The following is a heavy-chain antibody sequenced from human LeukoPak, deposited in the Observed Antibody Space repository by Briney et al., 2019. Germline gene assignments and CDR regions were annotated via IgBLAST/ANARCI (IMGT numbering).Heavy chain of an antibody. J-gene: IGHJ6*03. CDR2: VNHSGST. CDR3: ARGGAQYTDNFYYYYMDV. Sequence: SETLSLTCAVYGGSFSGYYWSWIRQPPGKGLEWIGEVNHSGSTNYNPPLKSRVTISVDTSKNQFSLKLSSVTAADTAVYYCARGGAQYTDNFYYYYMDVWGKGTTVTISS. V-gene: IGHV4-34*01. D-gene: IGHD2-2*02. CDR1: GGSFSGYY.